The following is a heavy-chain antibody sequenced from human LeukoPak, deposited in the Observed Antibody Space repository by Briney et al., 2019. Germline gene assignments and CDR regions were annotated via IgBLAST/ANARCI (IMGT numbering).Heavy chain of an antibody. CDR2: ISSSSSYI. V-gene: IGHV3-21*01. J-gene: IGHJ4*02. Sequence: GVSLRLSCAASGFTFSSYSMNWVRQAPGKGLEWVSSISSSSSYIYYADSVKGRFTISRDNAKNSLYLQMNSLRAEDTAVYYCAREEYSYGRGVDYWGQGTLVTVSS. CDR1: GFTFSSYS. CDR3: AREEYSYGRGVDY. D-gene: IGHD5-18*01.